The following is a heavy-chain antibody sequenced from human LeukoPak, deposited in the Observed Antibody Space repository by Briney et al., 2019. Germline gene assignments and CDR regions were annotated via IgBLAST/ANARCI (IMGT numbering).Heavy chain of an antibody. D-gene: IGHD5-18*01. J-gene: IGHJ4*02. CDR3: ARVPGGFSYGYDFDC. V-gene: IGHV3-7*05. CDR1: GFTFSSYW. Sequence: GGSLRLSCAASGFTFSSYWMGWVRQAPGKGLEWVANIKQDGSEKYYVDSVKGRFTISRDNAKNSLYLQMNSLRAEDTAVYYCARVPGGFSYGYDFDCWGQGTLVTVSS. CDR2: IKQDGSEK.